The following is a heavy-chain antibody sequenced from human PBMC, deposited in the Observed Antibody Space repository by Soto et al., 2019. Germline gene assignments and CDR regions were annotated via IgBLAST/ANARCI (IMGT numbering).Heavy chain of an antibody. J-gene: IGHJ4*02. Sequence: VETLSLSCAASGFTFSTYGMHWVRQDPAKGLEWVAVIWYDGSYKYYADSVKSRFTISRDNSKNTLYLQMSGLRAEDTAVYYCARDRVEMATIGSTSGYWGQGTPVTVSS. D-gene: IGHD5-12*01. CDR3: ARDRVEMATIGSTSGY. CDR2: IWYDGSYK. CDR1: GFTFSTYG. V-gene: IGHV3-33*01.